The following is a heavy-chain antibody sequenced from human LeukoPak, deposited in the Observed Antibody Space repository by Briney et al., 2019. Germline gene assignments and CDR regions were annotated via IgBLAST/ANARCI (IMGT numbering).Heavy chain of an antibody. Sequence: SETLSLTCTVSGGSISSYYWSWIRQPAGKGLEWIGRIYTSGSTNYNPSLKSRVTISVDTSKNQFSLKLSSVTAADTAVYYCARVTFRGSGSYPFDYWGQGTLVTVSS. D-gene: IGHD1-26*01. V-gene: IGHV4-4*07. J-gene: IGHJ4*02. CDR3: ARVTFRGSGSYPFDY. CDR1: GGSISSYY. CDR2: IYTSGST.